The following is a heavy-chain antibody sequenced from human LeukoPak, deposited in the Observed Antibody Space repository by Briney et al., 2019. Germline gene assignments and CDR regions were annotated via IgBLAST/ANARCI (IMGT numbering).Heavy chain of an antibody. Sequence: GGSLRLSCAASGFTFSNAWMSWVRQAPGKGLEWVGRIKSKTDGGTTDYAAPVKGRFTISRDDSKNTLYLQMNSLKTEDTAVYYCTTVKDDFWTMDAFDTWGQGTMVTVSS. D-gene: IGHD3-3*01. CDR1: GFTFSNAW. CDR2: IKSKTDGGTT. V-gene: IGHV3-15*01. J-gene: IGHJ3*02. CDR3: TTVKDDFWTMDAFDT.